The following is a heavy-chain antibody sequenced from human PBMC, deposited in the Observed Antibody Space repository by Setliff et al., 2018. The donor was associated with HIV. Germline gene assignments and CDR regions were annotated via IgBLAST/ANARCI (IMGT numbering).Heavy chain of an antibody. D-gene: IGHD3-3*01. Sequence: PSETLSLTCAVYGGSVSGYYRSWIRQPPGKGLEWIGEMNHSGSRKYNPSLKSRVTMSVDTSKRQFSLNLTSVTAADTAVYYCARINVLQFLEWSAKEGPFDYWGQGTPVTVSS. CDR1: GGSVSGYY. CDR2: MNHSGSR. CDR3: ARINVLQFLEWSAKEGPFDY. J-gene: IGHJ4*02. V-gene: IGHV4-34*01.